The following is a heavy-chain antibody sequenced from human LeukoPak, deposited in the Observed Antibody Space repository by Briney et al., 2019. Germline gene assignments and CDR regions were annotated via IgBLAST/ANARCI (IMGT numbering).Heavy chain of an antibody. J-gene: IGHJ3*02. Sequence: GGSLRLSCAASGFTFSSYSMNWVRRAPGKGLEWVSYISGSGSAMYYADSVKGRFTISRDNAKNSLYLQMNSLRAEDTAVYYCARLGPYAHNTFDIWGQGTMVTVSS. CDR3: ARLGPYAHNTFDI. CDR2: ISGSGSAM. CDR1: GFTFSSYS. D-gene: IGHD2-2*01. V-gene: IGHV3-48*01.